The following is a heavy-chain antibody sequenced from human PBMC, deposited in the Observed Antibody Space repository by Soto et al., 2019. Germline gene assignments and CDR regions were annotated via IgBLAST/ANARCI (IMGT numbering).Heavy chain of an antibody. D-gene: IGHD5-18*01. J-gene: IGHJ4*02. CDR1: GYTFTSYY. V-gene: IGHV1-46*01. Sequence: ASVKVSCKASGYTFTSYYMHWVRQAPGQGLEWMGIINPSGGSTSYAQKFQGRVTMTRDTSTSTVYMELSSLRSEDTAVYYCARGEVVVAAGARIQLWLPYWGQGTLVTVSS. CDR3: ARGEVVVAAGARIQLWLPY. CDR2: INPSGGST.